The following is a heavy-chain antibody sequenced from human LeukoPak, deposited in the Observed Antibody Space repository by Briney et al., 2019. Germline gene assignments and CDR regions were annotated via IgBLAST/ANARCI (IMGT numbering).Heavy chain of an antibody. Sequence: GGSLRLSCAASGFTFSNSAMSWVRQAPGKGLEWVSTLSGSGITTYYADSVKGRFTISRDNSKNTLYLQMNSLRAEDTAVYYCAKGIYSSGWSYFDYWGHGTLVTVSS. CDR1: GFTFSNSA. V-gene: IGHV3-23*01. CDR3: AKGIYSSGWSYFDY. D-gene: IGHD6-19*01. CDR2: LSGSGITT. J-gene: IGHJ4*01.